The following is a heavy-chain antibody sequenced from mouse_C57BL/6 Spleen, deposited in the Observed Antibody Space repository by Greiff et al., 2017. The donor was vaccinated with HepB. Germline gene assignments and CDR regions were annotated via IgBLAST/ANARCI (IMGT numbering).Heavy chain of an antibody. CDR2: IYPGDGDT. CDR3: ARDHYYGTPYYGMDY. CDR1: GYAFSSSW. J-gene: IGHJ4*01. Sequence: VQLQQSGPELVKPGASVKISCKASGYAFSSSWMNWVKQRPGKGLEWIGRIYPGDGDTNYNGKFKGKATLTADKSSSTAYMQLSSLTSEDSAVYFCARDHYYGTPYYGMDYWGQGTSVTVSS. D-gene: IGHD1-1*01. V-gene: IGHV1-82*01.